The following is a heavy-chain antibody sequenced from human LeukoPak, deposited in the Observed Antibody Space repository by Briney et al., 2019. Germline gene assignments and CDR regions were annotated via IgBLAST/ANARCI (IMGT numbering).Heavy chain of an antibody. CDR2: ISGSGGST. J-gene: IGHJ4*02. CDR1: GFTFSSYA. Sequence: GGSLRLSCAASGFTFSSYAMSWVRQAPGKGLEWVSAISGSGGSTYYADSVKGRFTISRDNSKNTPYLQMNSLRAEDTAVYYCANGDYYDSSGASPGFDYWGQGTLVTVFS. V-gene: IGHV3-23*01. D-gene: IGHD3-22*01. CDR3: ANGDYYDSSGASPGFDY.